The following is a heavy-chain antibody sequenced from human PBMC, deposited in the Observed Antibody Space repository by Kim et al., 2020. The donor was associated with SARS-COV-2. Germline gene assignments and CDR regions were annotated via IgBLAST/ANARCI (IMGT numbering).Heavy chain of an antibody. Sequence: GGSLRLSCAASGFTFSSYSMNWVRQAPGKGLEWVSSISSSSSYIYYADSGKGRFTISRDNAKNSLYLQMNSLRAEDTAVYYCARQISGGGTPVDYWGQGTLVTVSS. J-gene: IGHJ4*02. D-gene: IGHD2-15*01. CDR1: GFTFSSYS. V-gene: IGHV3-21*01. CDR2: ISSSSSYI. CDR3: ARQISGGGTPVDY.